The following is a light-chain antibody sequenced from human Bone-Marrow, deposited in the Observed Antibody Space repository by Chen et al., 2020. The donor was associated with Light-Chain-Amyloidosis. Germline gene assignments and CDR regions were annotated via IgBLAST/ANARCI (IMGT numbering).Light chain of an antibody. J-gene: IGLJ3*02. CDR2: EDD. V-gene: IGLV6-57*01. CDR1: SGSIATNY. Sequence: NFMLTQPHSVSESPGKTVIISCTRSSGSIATNYVQWYQQRPGRSPTTVIYEDDQRPSGVPDRFSGSSDRDSNSASLSIAGLKTEDEADDYGQSYKGRRQGVLGGGAKLTGL. CDR3: QSYKGRRQGV.